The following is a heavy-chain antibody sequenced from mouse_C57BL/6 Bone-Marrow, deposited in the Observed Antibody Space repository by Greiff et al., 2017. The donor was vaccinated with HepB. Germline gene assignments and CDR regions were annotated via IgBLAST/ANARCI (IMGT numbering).Heavy chain of an antibody. Sequence: VQLQQPGAELVKPGASVKLSCKASGYTFTSYWMHWVKQRPGQGLEWIGRIDPNSGGTKYNEKFKSKATLTVNKASSTAYMQLSSLTSEDSAVYYCARGGYLDWYFDVWGTGTTVTVSS. CDR1: GYTFTSYW. CDR2: IDPNSGGT. D-gene: IGHD2-2*01. J-gene: IGHJ1*03. V-gene: IGHV1-72*01. CDR3: ARGGYLDWYFDV.